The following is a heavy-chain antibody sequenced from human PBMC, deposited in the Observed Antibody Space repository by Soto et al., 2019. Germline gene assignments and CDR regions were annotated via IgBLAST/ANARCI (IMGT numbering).Heavy chain of an antibody. CDR1: GFTFSSYG. Sequence: QVQLVESGGGVVQPGRSLRLSCAASGFTFSSYGMHWVRQAPGKGLEWVAVISYDGSNKYYADSVKGRFTISRDNSKNTLYLQMNNLRAEDTAVYYCAKDLYGDFGYFDLWGRGTLVTVSS. V-gene: IGHV3-30*18. J-gene: IGHJ2*01. D-gene: IGHD4-17*01. CDR2: ISYDGSNK. CDR3: AKDLYGDFGYFDL.